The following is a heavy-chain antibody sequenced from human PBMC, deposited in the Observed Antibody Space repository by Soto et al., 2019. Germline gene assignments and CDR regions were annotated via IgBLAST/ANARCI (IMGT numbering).Heavy chain of an antibody. CDR3: ARSTSTIFGVITLFFDY. CDR1: GASVSSGSYY. CDR2: IYYSGTT. J-gene: IGHJ4*02. D-gene: IGHD3-3*01. V-gene: IGHV4-61*01. Sequence: SETLSLTCTVSGASVSSGSYYWSWIRQSPGKGLEWIGYIYYSGTTNYNPSLRSRVTMSVDTSMNQLFLKLNSVTAADTAVYYCARSTSTIFGVITLFFDYWGQGTLVTVS.